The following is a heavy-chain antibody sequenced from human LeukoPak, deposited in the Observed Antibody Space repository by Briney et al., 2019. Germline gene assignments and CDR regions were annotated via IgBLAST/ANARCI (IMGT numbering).Heavy chain of an antibody. CDR2: IYPGDSDT. J-gene: IGHJ5*02. CDR3: ARAYSSSWPFDP. D-gene: IGHD6-13*01. V-gene: IGHV5-51*01. CDR1: GSIFTSYW. Sequence: KSGASLEISCEGAGSIFTSYWIGWGRQLPGEGLEWMGIIYPGDSDTRYSPSFQGQVTISADKSISTAYLQWGSLKASDTAMYYCARAYSSSWPFDPWGQGTLVTVSS.